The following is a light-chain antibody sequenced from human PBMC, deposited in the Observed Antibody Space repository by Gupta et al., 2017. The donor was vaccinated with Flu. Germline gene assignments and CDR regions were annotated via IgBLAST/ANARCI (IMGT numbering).Light chain of an antibody. CDR2: EDD. V-gene: IGLV2-23*02. CDR1: NTDIDKYTL. CDR3: CSFAVSSTFV. Sequence: SITISCTGTNTDIDKYTLVSWYQQHPGKAPKLLIYEDDQRPSGVSIRFSGSKYGSTASLTISGLQAEDEADYHCCSFAVSSTFVFGGWTKVTVL. J-gene: IGLJ2*01.